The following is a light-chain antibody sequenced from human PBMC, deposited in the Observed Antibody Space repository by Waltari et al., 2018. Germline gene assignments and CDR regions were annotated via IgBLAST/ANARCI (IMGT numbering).Light chain of an antibody. J-gene: IGKJ3*01. Sequence: EVVLTQSPATRALSPGERATLSCGASQSVSSFLAWYQQKPGQAPRLLIYDASNRATGIPARFSGSGSGTDFTLTISSLEPEDFAVYYCQQRSNVLFAFGPGTKVDFK. CDR3: QQRSNVLFA. CDR1: QSVSSF. CDR2: DAS. V-gene: IGKV3-11*01.